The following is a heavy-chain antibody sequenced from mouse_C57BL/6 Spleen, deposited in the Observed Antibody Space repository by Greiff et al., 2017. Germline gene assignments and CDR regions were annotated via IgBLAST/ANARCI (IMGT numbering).Heavy chain of an antibody. J-gene: IGHJ4*01. D-gene: IGHD2-4*01. CDR2: ISSGGDYI. CDR3: TRGSGYYDYDEDAMDY. V-gene: IGHV5-9-1*02. CDR1: GFTFSSYA. Sequence: DVQLVESGEGLVKPGGSLKLSCAASGFTFSSYAMSWVRQTPEKRLEWVAYISSGGDYIYYADTVKGRFTISRDNARNTLYRQMSSLKSEDTAMYYCTRGSGYYDYDEDAMDYWGQGTSVTVSS.